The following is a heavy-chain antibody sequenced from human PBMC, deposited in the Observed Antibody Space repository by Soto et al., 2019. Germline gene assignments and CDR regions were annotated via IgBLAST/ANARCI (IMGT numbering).Heavy chain of an antibody. CDR3: AHSYYDFWSGYYTDLYYFDY. CDR2: IYWDDDK. D-gene: IGHD3-3*01. Sequence: QITLKESGPTLVKPTQTLTLTCTFSGFSLSTSGVGVGWIRQPPGKALEWPALIYWDDDKRYSPSLKSRLTITKDTSKNQVVLTMTNMDPVDTATYYCAHSYYDFWSGYYTDLYYFDYWGQGTLVTVSS. J-gene: IGHJ4*02. V-gene: IGHV2-5*02. CDR1: GFSLSTSGVG.